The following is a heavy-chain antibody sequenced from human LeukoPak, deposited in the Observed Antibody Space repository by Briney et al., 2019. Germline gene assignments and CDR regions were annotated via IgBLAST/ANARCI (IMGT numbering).Heavy chain of an antibody. CDR2: ITSTGFGT. CDR3: ATDASSWKILDH. J-gene: IGHJ5*02. V-gene: IGHV3-23*01. CDR1: GFTFTTYS. D-gene: IGHD6-13*01. Sequence: GGSLRLSCAASGFTFTTYSMAWVRQAPGKGLEWISSITSTGFGTYYADSVKGRFTVSRDNSKNTVHLQMTNLTAGDTAIYYCATDASSWKILDHWGQGNLVTVSS.